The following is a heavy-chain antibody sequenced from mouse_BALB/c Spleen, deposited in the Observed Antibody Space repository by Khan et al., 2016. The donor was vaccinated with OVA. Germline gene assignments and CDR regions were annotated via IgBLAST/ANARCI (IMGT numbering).Heavy chain of an antibody. D-gene: IGHD1-3*01. CDR3: ARIKA. CDR1: GFNIKDTY. CDR2: IDPAKGNN. Sequence: VQLKQSGAELVKPGASVKLFCTASGFNIKDTYMHWVKQRPEQGLEGIGRIDPAKGNNKYDPRFQGKATITADTSSNTAYLQLSSLTSEDTAVYYCARIKAWGQGTTLTVSS. J-gene: IGHJ2*01. V-gene: IGHV14-3*02.